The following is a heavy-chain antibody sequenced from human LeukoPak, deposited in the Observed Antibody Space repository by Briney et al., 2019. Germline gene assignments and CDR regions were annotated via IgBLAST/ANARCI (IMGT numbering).Heavy chain of an antibody. Sequence: GGSLRLSCAASGFTFGNYAMSWVRQAPGKGLEWVSSIRGFDSITYYADSVKGRFTISRDISRNTLYLQMNSLRAEDTAVYYCVKTRGDNFFDYWGQGTLVTVSS. CDR1: GFTFGNYA. CDR3: VKTRGDNFFDY. D-gene: IGHD2-21*02. V-gene: IGHV3-23*01. J-gene: IGHJ4*02. CDR2: IRGFDSIT.